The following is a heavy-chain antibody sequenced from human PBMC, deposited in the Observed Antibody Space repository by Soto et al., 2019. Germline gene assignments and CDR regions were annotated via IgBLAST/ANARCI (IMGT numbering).Heavy chain of an antibody. V-gene: IGHV4-39*01. J-gene: IGHJ4*02. CDR1: GGSISSSSYY. CDR2: IYYSGST. CDR3: ARHEAPSGWYFDY. D-gene: IGHD6-19*01. Sequence: QLQLQESGPGLVKPSETLSLTCTVSGGSISSSSYYWGWIRQPPGKGLEWIGSIYYSGSTYYNPSLKSRVPLSADTSKNHSSLKLSSVTAADPAVYYCARHEAPSGWYFDYWGQGTLVTVSS.